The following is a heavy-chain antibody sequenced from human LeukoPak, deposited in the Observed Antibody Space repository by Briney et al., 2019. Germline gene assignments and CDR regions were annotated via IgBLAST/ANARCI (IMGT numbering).Heavy chain of an antibody. CDR1: GASISSYS. CDR2: IYYSGST. V-gene: IGHV4-59*01. Sequence: SETLSLTCTDSGASISSYSWTWIRQPPGKGLEWIGYIYYSGSTNYNPSLKSRVTISVDTSKNQFCLKLSSVTAADTAVYFCARDKGVSFDYWGQGTLVTASS. D-gene: IGHD3-10*01. J-gene: IGHJ4*02. CDR3: ARDKGVSFDY.